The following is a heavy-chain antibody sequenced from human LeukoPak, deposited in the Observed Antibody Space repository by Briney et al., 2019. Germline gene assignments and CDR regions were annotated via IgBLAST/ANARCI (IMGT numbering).Heavy chain of an antibody. Sequence: SQTLSLTCAISGDSVSSNSAAWNWIRQSPSRVLEWLGRTYYRSKWYNDYAVSVKSRITINPDTSKNQFSLQLNSVTPEDTAVYYCARVIAAAGTKNYYFDYWGQGTLVTVSS. CDR1: GDSVSSNSAA. CDR2: TYYRSKWYN. V-gene: IGHV6-1*01. D-gene: IGHD6-25*01. CDR3: ARVIAAAGTKNYYFDY. J-gene: IGHJ4*02.